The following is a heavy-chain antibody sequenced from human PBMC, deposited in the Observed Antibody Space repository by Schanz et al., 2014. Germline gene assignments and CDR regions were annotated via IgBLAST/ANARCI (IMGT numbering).Heavy chain of an antibody. Sequence: QVQLVQSGSELKKPGASVKVSCKASGYTFTTYVMNWVRQAPGQGLEWMGWLNTNTGNPTYAQGFTGRYVFSLDTSVNTAYLQISSLKAADTAVYYCARRGIRGVFSSFDYWGLGTLVTVSS. D-gene: IGHD3-10*01. CDR1: GYTFTTYV. CDR3: ARRGIRGVFSSFDY. V-gene: IGHV7-4-1*02. J-gene: IGHJ4*02. CDR2: LNTNTGNP.